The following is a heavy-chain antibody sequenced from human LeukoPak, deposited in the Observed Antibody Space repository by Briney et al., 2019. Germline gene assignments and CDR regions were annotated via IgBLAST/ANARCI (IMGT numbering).Heavy chain of an antibody. D-gene: IGHD3-22*01. J-gene: IGHJ4*02. Sequence: AGESLKISCKGSGYSFTSYWIGWVRQMPGKGLEWMGIIYPGDSDTRYSPSFQGQVTISADKSISTAYLQWSSLKASDTAMYYCARQGMYYYDSSGSATRYFDYWGQGTLVTVSS. V-gene: IGHV5-51*01. CDR1: GYSFTSYW. CDR2: IYPGDSDT. CDR3: ARQGMYYYDSSGSATRYFDY.